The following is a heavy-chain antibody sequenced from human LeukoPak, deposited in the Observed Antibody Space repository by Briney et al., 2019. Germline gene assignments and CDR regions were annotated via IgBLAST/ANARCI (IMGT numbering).Heavy chain of an antibody. J-gene: IGHJ4*02. CDR2: ISYDGSNK. D-gene: IGHD2-15*01. V-gene: IGHV3-30*18. CDR1: GFTFRTYW. Sequence: GGSLRLSCAASGFTFRTYWMSWVRQAPGKGLEWVAVISYDGSNKYYADSVKGRFTISRDNSKNTLYLQMNSLRAEDTAVYYCAKTTSGGAIYLDYWGQGTLVTVSS. CDR3: AKTTSGGAIYLDY.